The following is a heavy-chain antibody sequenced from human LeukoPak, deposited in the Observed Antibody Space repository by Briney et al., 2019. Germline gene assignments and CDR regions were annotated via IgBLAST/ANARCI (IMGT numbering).Heavy chain of an antibody. J-gene: IGHJ3*02. CDR2: INWNGGST. D-gene: IGHD5/OR15-5a*01. V-gene: IGHV3-20*04. CDR1: GFTFDDYG. Sequence: PGGSLRLSCATSGFTFDDYGMSWVRQAPGKGLEWVSDINWNGGSTGYADSVKGRFTISRDNAKNSLYLQMDSLRAEDTAVYYCARESVSNASDIWGQGTMVTVSS. CDR3: ARESVSNASDI.